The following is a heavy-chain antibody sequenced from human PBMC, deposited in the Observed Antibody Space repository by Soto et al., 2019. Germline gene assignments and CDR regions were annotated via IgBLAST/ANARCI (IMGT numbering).Heavy chain of an antibody. CDR2: ISSSSSYI. D-gene: IGHD2-2*01. CDR3: AIHGYCSSTSCNYYYYYGMDV. Sequence: EVQLVESGGGLVKPGGSLRLSCAASGFTFSSYSMNWVRQAPGKGLEWVSSISSSSSYISYADSVKGRFTISRDNAKNSLYLQMNSLRAEDTAVYYCAIHGYCSSTSCNYYYYYGMDVWGQGTTVTVSS. V-gene: IGHV3-21*01. CDR1: GFTFSSYS. J-gene: IGHJ6*02.